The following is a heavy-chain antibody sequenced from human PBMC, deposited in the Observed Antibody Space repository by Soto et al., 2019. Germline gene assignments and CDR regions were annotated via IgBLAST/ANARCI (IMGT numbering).Heavy chain of an antibody. V-gene: IGHV2-5*01. CDR3: AHSHTTGIQLIHDY. CDR1: GFSLSTSGVG. J-gene: IGHJ4*02. D-gene: IGHD5-18*01. Sequence: SGPTLVKPTQTLTLTCTFSGFSLSTSGVGVGWIRQPPGKALEWLALIYWNDDKRYSPSLKSRLTITKDTSKNQLVLTMTNKEPVDTATYYCAHSHTTGIQLIHDYWGQGTLVTVSS. CDR2: IYWNDDK.